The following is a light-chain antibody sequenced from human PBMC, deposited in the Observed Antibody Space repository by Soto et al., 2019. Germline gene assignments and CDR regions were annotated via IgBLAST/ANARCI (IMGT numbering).Light chain of an antibody. CDR2: DAS. CDR1: QTISSW. J-gene: IGKJ5*01. Sequence: DIQMTQSPSTLSGSVGDRVTITCRASQTISSWLAWYQQKPGKAPKLLIYDASSLDSRVPSRFSGSGSGTEFTLTISSLQPEDFATYYCQQSYSTLITFGQGTRLEIK. V-gene: IGKV1-5*01. CDR3: QQSYSTLIT.